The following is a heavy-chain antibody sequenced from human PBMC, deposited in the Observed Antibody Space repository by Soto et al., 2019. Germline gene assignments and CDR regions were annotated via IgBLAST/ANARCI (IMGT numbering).Heavy chain of an antibody. D-gene: IGHD6-6*01. Sequence: ASVKVSCKASGYMFTTYGISWVRQVPGQGLEWMAWVSAYNGNKKYAQKFQDRITMTIGTSTSTVSMEFRSLTPDDTAIYYCARTGGGMAARPLEYWGQGTLVTVSS. V-gene: IGHV1-18*04. CDR2: VSAYNGNK. J-gene: IGHJ4*02. CDR3: ARTGGGMAARPLEY. CDR1: GYMFTTYG.